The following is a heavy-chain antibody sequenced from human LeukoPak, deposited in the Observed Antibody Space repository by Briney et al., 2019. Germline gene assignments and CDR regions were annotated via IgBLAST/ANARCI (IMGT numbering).Heavy chain of an antibody. J-gene: IGHJ4*02. CDR3: ARAQDSSSWYLDS. CDR1: GFSISTYG. Sequence: GGSLRLSCAASGFSISTYGMHWVRQAPGKGLEWVAVLWYDGVNTYYADSVKGRFTISRDNSKNTLYLQMNSLRAEDAAVYYCARAQDSSSWYLDSWGQGTLVTVAS. V-gene: IGHV3-33*01. CDR2: LWYDGVNT. D-gene: IGHD6-13*01.